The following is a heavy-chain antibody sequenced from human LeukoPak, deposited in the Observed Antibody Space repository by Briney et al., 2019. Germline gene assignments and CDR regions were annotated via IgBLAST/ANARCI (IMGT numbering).Heavy chain of an antibody. Sequence: GGSLRLSCAASGFTFSSYSMNWVRQAPGKGLEWASSISSSSSYIYYADSVKGRFTIPRDNAKNSLYLQMNSLRAEDTAVYYCARDYCSSTSCFYYMDVWGKGTTVTVSS. D-gene: IGHD2-2*01. J-gene: IGHJ6*03. CDR2: ISSSSSYI. CDR1: GFTFSSYS. CDR3: ARDYCSSTSCFYYMDV. V-gene: IGHV3-21*01.